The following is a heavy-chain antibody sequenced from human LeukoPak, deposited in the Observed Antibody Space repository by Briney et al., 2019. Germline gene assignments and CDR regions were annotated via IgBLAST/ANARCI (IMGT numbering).Heavy chain of an antibody. J-gene: IGHJ4*02. CDR2: VDPEEGET. CDR3: AFSGYSYGYSFDY. Sequence: ASVKVSCKVSGYTLTELSMHWVRQAPGKGLEWMGGVDPEEGETIYAQKFQGRVTMTEDTSTDTAYMELSSLRSEDTAVYYCAFSGYSYGYSFDYWGQGTLVTVSS. D-gene: IGHD5-18*01. CDR1: GYTLTELS. V-gene: IGHV1-24*01.